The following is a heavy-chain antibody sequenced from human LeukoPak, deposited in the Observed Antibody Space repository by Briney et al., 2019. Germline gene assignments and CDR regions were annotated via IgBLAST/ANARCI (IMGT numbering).Heavy chain of an antibody. J-gene: IGHJ4*02. V-gene: IGHV3-30*04. D-gene: IGHD3-10*01. CDR2: ISHDGSNK. Sequence: PGGSLRLSCAASGFTFSSYAMHWVRQAPGKGLEWVAVISHDGSNKYYADSVKGRFTISRDNSKNTLYLQMNSLRAEDTAVYYCTKEGYYGSGSFPDYWGQGTLVTVSS. CDR1: GFTFSSYA. CDR3: TKEGYYGSGSFPDY.